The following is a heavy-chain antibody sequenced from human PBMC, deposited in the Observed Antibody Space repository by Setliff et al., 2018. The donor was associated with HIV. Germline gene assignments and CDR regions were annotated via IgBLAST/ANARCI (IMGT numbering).Heavy chain of an antibody. CDR2: VCYSGGT. V-gene: IGHV4-39*07. J-gene: IGHJ3*02. CDR1: GGSISPTNYC. D-gene: IGHD5-18*01. CDR3: ARAEWIQLWFGAFDI. Sequence: PSETLSLTCIVSGGSISPTNYCWGWIRQTPGQGLEWIGTVCYSGGTYYNPSLMGRVTISVDTSKNQFSLKLSSVTAADTAVYYCARAEWIQLWFGAFDIWGQGTMVTVSS.